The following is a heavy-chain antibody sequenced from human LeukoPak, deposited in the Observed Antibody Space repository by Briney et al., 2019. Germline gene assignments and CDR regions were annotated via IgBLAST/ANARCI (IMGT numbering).Heavy chain of an antibody. J-gene: IGHJ4*02. CDR3: ARDLGPPYYYGSGSYIGY. D-gene: IGHD3-10*01. CDR2: IIPIFGTA. CDR1: GGTFSNYA. Sequence: SVKVSCKASGGTFSNYAITWVRQAPGQGLEWMGGIIPIFGTASYAQKFQGRVTITADESTSTAYMELSSLRSEDTAVYYCARDLGPPYYYGSGSYIGYWGQGTLVTVSS. V-gene: IGHV1-69*13.